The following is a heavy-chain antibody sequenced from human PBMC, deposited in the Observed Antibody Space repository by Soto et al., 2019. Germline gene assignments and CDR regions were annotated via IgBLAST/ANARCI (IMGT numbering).Heavy chain of an antibody. J-gene: IGHJ4*02. CDR3: ARLAVTSSTHFDY. CDR1: GYRFIAYW. Sequence: GEALKISCQGSGYRFIAYWIGWVRQKPGKGPELMGIIYPADSDVRYSPSFQGQVTTSVDKSINTAYLQWSSLKASDTAIYYCARLAVTSSTHFDYWGQGTPVTVSS. V-gene: IGHV5-51*01. CDR2: IYPADSDV. D-gene: IGHD2-21*02.